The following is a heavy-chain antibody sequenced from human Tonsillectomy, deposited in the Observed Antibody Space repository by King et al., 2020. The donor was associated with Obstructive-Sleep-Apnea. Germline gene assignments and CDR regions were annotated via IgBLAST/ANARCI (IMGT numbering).Heavy chain of an antibody. Sequence: LQLQESGPGLVKPSETLSLTCSVSGGSITSYYWTWIRQPPGKGLEWIGYIYYSGSSKYNPSLKSRVTMSVDTSKNEFSLKLSSVTAADTAVYYCARDLTYYYGSGFDPWGQGTLVTVSS. D-gene: IGHD3-10*01. CDR2: IYYSGSS. CDR3: ARDLTYYYGSGFDP. V-gene: IGHV4-59*01. CDR1: GGSITSYY. J-gene: IGHJ5*02.